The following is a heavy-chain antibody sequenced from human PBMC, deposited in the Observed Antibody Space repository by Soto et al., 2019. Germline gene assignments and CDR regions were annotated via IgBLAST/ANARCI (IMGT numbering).Heavy chain of an antibody. CDR3: AKRGAAEFDY. CDR2: IYTGGST. V-gene: IGHV3-53*01. D-gene: IGHD6-13*01. CDR1: EFTVSTNC. J-gene: IGHJ4*02. Sequence: PGGSLRLSCAASEFTVSTNCMTWVRQAPGKGLEWVSVIYTGGSTNYADSVRARVTVSRDNCKHTLYLQMNSLRAEDTAVYYCAKRGAAEFDYWGQGTLVTVSS.